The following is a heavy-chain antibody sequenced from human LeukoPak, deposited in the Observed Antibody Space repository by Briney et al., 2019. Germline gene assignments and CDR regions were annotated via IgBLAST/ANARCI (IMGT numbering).Heavy chain of an antibody. V-gene: IGHV3-30*02. Sequence: GGSLRLSCAASGFTFSSYGMHWVRQAPGEGLEWVAFIRYDGSNKYYADSVKGRFTISRDNSKNTLYLQMNSLRAEDTAVYYCANSLGYCSSTSCYDLFDYWGQGTLVTVSS. CDR1: GFTFSSYG. CDR3: ANSLGYCSSTSCYDLFDY. CDR2: IRYDGSNK. J-gene: IGHJ4*02. D-gene: IGHD2-2*01.